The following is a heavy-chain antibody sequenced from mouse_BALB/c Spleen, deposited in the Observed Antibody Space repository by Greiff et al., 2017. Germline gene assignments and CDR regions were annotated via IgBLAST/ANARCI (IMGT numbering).Heavy chain of an antibody. Sequence: VQLQQSGPELVKPGASVKISCKASGYAFSSSWMNWVKQRPGQGLEWIGRIYPGDGDTNYNGKFKGKATLTADKSSSTAYMQLSSLTSVDSAVYFCAGLLTVVAPPYAMDYWGQGTSVTVSS. CDR1: GYAFSSSW. D-gene: IGHD1-1*01. J-gene: IGHJ4*01. CDR3: AGLLTVVAPPYAMDY. CDR2: IYPGDGDT. V-gene: IGHV1-82*01.